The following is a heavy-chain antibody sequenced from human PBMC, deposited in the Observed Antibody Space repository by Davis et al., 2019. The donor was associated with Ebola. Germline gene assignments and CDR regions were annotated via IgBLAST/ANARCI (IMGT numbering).Heavy chain of an antibody. CDR3: ARGLNSAGLGADLDY. V-gene: IGHV3-74*01. CDR1: GFTFSDYW. Sequence: GESLKISCAASGFTFSDYWMHWVRQAAGKGLVWVSRIKSDGSSISYADSVKGRFTISRDNTKNTLYLQMNSLRVEDTAVYYCARGLNSAGLGADLDYWGQGTLVTVSS. J-gene: IGHJ4*02. CDR2: IKSDGSSI. D-gene: IGHD1-26*01.